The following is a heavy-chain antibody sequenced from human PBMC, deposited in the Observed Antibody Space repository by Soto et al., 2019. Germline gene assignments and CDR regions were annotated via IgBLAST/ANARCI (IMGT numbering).Heavy chain of an antibody. D-gene: IGHD1-26*01. Sequence: GGTLSLSCPASGFTFSSYGMHWVRQDPKKGLEWVAVIWYDGSNKYYADSVKGRFTISRDNSKNTLYLQMNSLRAEDTAVYYCAKYILRQYRSRNSGSYYAWGQGTLVTVSS. V-gene: IGHV3-33*06. CDR2: IWYDGSNK. J-gene: IGHJ5*02. CDR1: GFTFSSYG. CDR3: AKYILRQYRSRNSGSYYA.